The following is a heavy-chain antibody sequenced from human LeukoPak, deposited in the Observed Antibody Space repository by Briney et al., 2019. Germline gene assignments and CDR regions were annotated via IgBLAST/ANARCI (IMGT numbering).Heavy chain of an antibody. CDR1: GGSFSGYY. D-gene: IGHD2-2*01. Sequence: SETLSLTCAVYGGSFSGYYWSWIRQPPGKGLEWIGEINHSGSTNYNPSLKSRVTISVDTSKNQFSLKLSSVTAADTAVYYCARQYCSSTSCLFDYWGQGTLVTVSS. V-gene: IGHV4-34*01. CDR3: ARQYCSSTSCLFDY. CDR2: INHSGST. J-gene: IGHJ4*02.